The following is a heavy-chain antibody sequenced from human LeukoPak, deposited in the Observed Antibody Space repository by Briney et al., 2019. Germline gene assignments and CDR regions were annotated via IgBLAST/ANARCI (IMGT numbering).Heavy chain of an antibody. CDR2: ISSSSSTI. J-gene: IGHJ4*02. V-gene: IGHV3-48*01. Sequence: GGSLRLSCAASGFTFSDYSMNWVRQAPGKGLEWVSYISSSSSTIYYADSVRGRFTISRDNAKKSLYLRMNSLRAEDTAVYYCARDPPNWGFGYWGQGTLVTVSS. CDR1: GFTFSDYS. CDR3: ARDPPNWGFGY. D-gene: IGHD7-27*01.